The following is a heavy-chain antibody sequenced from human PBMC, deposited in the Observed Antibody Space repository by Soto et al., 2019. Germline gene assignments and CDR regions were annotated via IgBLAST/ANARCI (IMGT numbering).Heavy chain of an antibody. Sequence: QVQLQESGPGLVKPSQTLSLTCTVSGGSISSGFYYWSWIRQHPGKGLEWIGYIYDSGSTYYSPSLKSRVNISVDTSKSQFSLKLSSVTAADTAVYFCARTNTMITAGGGFRYFDLWGRGTLVTVSS. V-gene: IGHV4-31*03. J-gene: IGHJ2*01. D-gene: IGHD3-16*01. CDR1: GGSISSGFYY. CDR2: IYDSGST. CDR3: ARTNTMITAGGGFRYFDL.